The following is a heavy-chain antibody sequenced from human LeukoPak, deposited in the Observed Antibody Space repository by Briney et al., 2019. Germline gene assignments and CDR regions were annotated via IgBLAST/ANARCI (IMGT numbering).Heavy chain of an antibody. V-gene: IGHV3-66*01. Sequence: GGSLRLSCAASGFTVSNNYVSWVRQAPGKGLGWVSVIHSGGNTYHADSVQGRFTISRDNSKNTVDLQMNGLRVEDTALYYCVIVKYTYGTFDHWGQGTLVTVSS. D-gene: IGHD2-2*02. J-gene: IGHJ4*02. CDR1: GFTVSNNY. CDR3: VIVKYTYGTFDH. CDR2: IHSGGNT.